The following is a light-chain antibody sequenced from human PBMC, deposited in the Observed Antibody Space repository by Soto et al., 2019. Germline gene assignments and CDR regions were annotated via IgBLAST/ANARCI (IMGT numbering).Light chain of an antibody. CDR2: SND. V-gene: IGLV1-44*01. CDR1: TSNIGSNT. J-gene: IGLJ3*02. Sequence: QSVLTQPPSASGTPGQSVTIYCSGSTSNIGSNTVNWYQQLPGTAPKLLVYSNDQRPSGVPDRFSASKSGTSAFLAISGLQSEDEADYDCAVWDDSLNAWVFGGGTKVTVL. CDR3: AVWDDSLNAWV.